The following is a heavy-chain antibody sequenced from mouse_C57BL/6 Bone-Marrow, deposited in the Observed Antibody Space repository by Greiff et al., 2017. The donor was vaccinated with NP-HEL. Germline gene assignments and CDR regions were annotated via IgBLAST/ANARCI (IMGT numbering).Heavy chain of an antibody. D-gene: IGHD2-2*01. Sequence: VQLQQSGPELVKPGASVKISCKASGYSFTGYYMNWVKQSPEKSLERIGEINPSTGGTTYNQKFKAKATLTVDKSSSTAYMQLKSLTSEDSAVYYCARSGDGYDGGYWGQGTTLTVSS. V-gene: IGHV1-42*01. CDR3: ARSGDGYDGGY. J-gene: IGHJ2*01. CDR1: GYSFTGYY. CDR2: INPSTGGT.